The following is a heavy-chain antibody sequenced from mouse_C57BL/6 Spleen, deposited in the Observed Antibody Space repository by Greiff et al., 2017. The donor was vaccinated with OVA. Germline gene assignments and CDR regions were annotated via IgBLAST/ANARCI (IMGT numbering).Heavy chain of an antibody. CDR2: INPSNGGT. V-gene: IGHV1-53*01. D-gene: IGHD2-2*01. CDR3: AKEVTAWYYFDY. CDR1: GYTFTSYW. J-gene: IGHJ2*01. Sequence: QVQLQQPGTELVKPGASVKLSCKASGYTFTSYWMHWVKQRPGQGLEWIGNINPSNGGTNYNETFKSKATLTVDKSSSPAYMQLSSLTSEDSAVYYCAKEVTAWYYFDYWGQGTTLTVSS.